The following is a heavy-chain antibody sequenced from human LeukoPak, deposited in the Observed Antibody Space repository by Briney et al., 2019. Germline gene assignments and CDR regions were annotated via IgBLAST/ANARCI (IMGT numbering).Heavy chain of an antibody. CDR3: ARGPYSSGWHYFDY. V-gene: IGHV1-69*06. J-gene: IGHJ4*02. CDR1: GGTFSSYA. D-gene: IGHD6-19*01. Sequence: GASVKVSCKASGGTFSSYAISWVRQAPGQGLEWMGGIIPIFGTANYAQKFQGRVTITADKSTSTAYMELSSLRSEDTAVYYCARGPYSSGWHYFDYWGRGTLVTVSS. CDR2: IIPIFGTA.